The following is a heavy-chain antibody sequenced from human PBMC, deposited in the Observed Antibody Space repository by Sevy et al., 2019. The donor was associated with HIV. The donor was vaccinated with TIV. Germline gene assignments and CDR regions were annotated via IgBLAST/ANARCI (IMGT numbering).Heavy chain of an antibody. CDR3: AKRVILFYYYYGMDV. J-gene: IGHJ6*02. CDR2: ISGSGGST. V-gene: IGHV3-23*01. D-gene: IGHD3-16*02. CDR1: GFTFSSYA. Sequence: GGSLRLSCAASGFTFSSYAMSWVRQAPGKGLEWVSAISGSGGSTYYADSVKGRFTISRDNSKNTLYLQMNSLRAEDTAVDYCAKRVILFYYYYGMDVWGQGTTVTVSS.